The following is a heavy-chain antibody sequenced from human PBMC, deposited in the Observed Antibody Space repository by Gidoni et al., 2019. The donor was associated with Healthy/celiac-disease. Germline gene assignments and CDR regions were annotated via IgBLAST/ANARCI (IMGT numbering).Heavy chain of an antibody. CDR2: IRSKANSYAT. Sequence: EVQLVESGGGLVQPGGSLTLSCAASGFTFSGSAMHWVRQASGKGLEWVGRIRSKANSYATAYAASVKGRFTISRDDSKNTAYLQMNSLKTEDTAVYYCTRHLPSDEDAFDIWGQGTMVTVSS. J-gene: IGHJ3*02. CDR3: TRHLPSDEDAFDI. V-gene: IGHV3-73*02. CDR1: GFTFSGSA.